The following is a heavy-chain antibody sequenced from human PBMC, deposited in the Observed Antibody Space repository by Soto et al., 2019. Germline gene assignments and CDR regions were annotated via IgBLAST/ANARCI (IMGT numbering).Heavy chain of an antibody. Sequence: SETLSLTCAVYGGSFSGYYWSWIRQPPGKGLEWIGEINHSGSTNYNPSLKSRVTISVDTSKNQFSLKLSSVTAADTAVYYCARGHSYYDSSGYRLFDYWGQGTLVTVSS. CDR3: ARGHSYYDSSGYRLFDY. CDR2: INHSGST. D-gene: IGHD3-22*01. V-gene: IGHV4-34*01. J-gene: IGHJ4*02. CDR1: GGSFSGYY.